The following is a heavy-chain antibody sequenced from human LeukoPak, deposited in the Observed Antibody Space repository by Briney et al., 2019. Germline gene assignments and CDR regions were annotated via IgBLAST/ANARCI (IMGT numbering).Heavy chain of an antibody. CDR1: GFTFSSYA. CDR3: AKGILGYCSGGSCRLPFDI. D-gene: IGHD2-15*01. J-gene: IGHJ3*02. Sequence: PGGSLRLSCAPSGFTFSSYAMSCVRQAPGKGLEWVSAISGSGGSTYYADSVKGRFTISRHNSKNTLYLQMNSLRAEDTAVYYCAKGILGYCSGGSCRLPFDIWGQGTMVTVSS. V-gene: IGHV3-23*01. CDR2: ISGSGGST.